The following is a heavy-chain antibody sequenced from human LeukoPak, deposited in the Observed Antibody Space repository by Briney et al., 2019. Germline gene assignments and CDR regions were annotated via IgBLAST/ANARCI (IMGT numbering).Heavy chain of an antibody. CDR1: GFTFSSYG. CDR3: AVLRFSEGDAFDI. V-gene: IGHV3-33*01. Sequence: PGGSLRLSCAASGFTFSSYGMHWVRQAPGKGLEWVAVIWYDGSNKYYADSVKGRFTISRDNSKNTLYLQMNSLRAEDTAVYYCAVLRFSEGDAFDIWGQGTMVTVSS. CDR2: IWYDGSNK. D-gene: IGHD3-10*01. J-gene: IGHJ3*02.